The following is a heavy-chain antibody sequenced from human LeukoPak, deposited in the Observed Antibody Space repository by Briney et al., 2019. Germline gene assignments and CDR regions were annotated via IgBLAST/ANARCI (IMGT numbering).Heavy chain of an antibody. CDR2: INPNSGGT. V-gene: IGHV1-2*02. CDR1: GYTFTGYY. D-gene: IGHD1-26*01. CDR3: ARSRAAYSGSYAGDY. J-gene: IGHJ4*02. Sequence: GASVKVSCKASGYTFTGYYMHWVRPAPGQGLEWMGWINPNSGGTNYAQKFQGRVTMTRDTSISTAYMELSRLRSDDTAVYYCARSRAAYSGSYAGDYWGQGTLVTVSS.